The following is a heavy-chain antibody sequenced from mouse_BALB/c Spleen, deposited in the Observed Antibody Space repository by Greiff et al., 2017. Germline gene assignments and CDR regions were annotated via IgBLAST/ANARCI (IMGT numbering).Heavy chain of an antibody. V-gene: IGHV1-87*01. Sequence: VQLQESGAELARPGASVKLSCKASGYTFTSYWMQWVKQRPGQGLEWIGAIYPGDGDTRYTQKFKGKATLTADKSSSTAYIQLSSLASEDSAVYYCARSDLGGVFDYWGQGTTLTVSS. CDR1: GYTFTSYW. CDR2: IYPGDGDT. D-gene: IGHD1-1*02. CDR3: ARSDLGGVFDY. J-gene: IGHJ2*01.